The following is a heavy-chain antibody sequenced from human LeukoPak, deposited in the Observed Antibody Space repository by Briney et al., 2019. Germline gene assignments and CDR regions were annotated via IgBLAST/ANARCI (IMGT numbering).Heavy chain of an antibody. J-gene: IGHJ4*02. CDR1: GFTFSNYW. CDR3: ASGRQLGY. V-gene: IGHV3-7*01. D-gene: IGHD6-13*01. Sequence: GGSLRLSCAASGFTFSNYWMSWVRQAPGKGLEWVANIKEDGSEKYYVDSVKGRFTITRDNARNSLYLQMNSLRAEDTAVYYCASGRQLGYWGQGTLVTVSS. CDR2: IKEDGSEK.